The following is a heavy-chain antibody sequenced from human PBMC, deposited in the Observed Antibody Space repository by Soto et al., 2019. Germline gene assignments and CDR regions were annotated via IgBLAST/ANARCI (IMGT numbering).Heavy chain of an antibody. CDR1: GGSFSGYY. V-gene: IGHV4-34*01. J-gene: IGHJ4*02. CDR2: INHSGST. D-gene: IGHD3-16*02. Sequence: GGSFSGYYWSWIRQPPGKGLEWIGEINHSGSTNYNPSLKSRVTISVDTSKNQFSLKLSSVTAADTAVYYCARGKLSDYVWGSYRYHFDYWGQGTVVTVSS. CDR3: ARGKLSDYVWGSYRYHFDY.